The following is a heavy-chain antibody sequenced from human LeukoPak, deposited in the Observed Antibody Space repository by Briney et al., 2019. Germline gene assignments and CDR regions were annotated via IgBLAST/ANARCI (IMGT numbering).Heavy chain of an antibody. Sequence: SETLSLTCAVSGGSISSGGYSWSWIRQPPGKGLEWIGYIYHSGSTYYNPSLKSRVTISVDRSKNQFSLKLSSVTAADTAVYYCARGATATPVEGWFDPWGQGTLVTVSS. D-gene: IGHD4-17*01. CDR2: IYHSGST. CDR3: ARGATATPVEGWFDP. V-gene: IGHV4-30-2*01. CDR1: GGSISSGGYS. J-gene: IGHJ5*02.